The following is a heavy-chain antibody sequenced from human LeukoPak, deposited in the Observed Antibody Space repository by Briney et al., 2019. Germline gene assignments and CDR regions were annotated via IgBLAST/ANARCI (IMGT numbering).Heavy chain of an antibody. Sequence: SETLSLTCAVYGGSFSGYYWSWIRQPPGKGLEWIGEINHSGSTNYNPSLKSRVTTSVDTSKNQFSLKLSSVTAADTAVYYCARGDRYYYGSGSYYGWGQGTLVTVSS. CDR2: INHSGST. V-gene: IGHV4-34*01. D-gene: IGHD3-10*01. J-gene: IGHJ4*02. CDR3: ARGDRYYYGSGSYYG. CDR1: GGSFSGYY.